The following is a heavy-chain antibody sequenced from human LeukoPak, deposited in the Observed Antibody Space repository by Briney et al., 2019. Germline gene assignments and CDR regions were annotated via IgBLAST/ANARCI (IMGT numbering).Heavy chain of an antibody. CDR1: GGSISRDY. V-gene: IGHV4-59*12. CDR3: ARGQSSVVTDIPYYFDY. D-gene: IGHD2-21*02. J-gene: IGHJ4*02. Sequence: SETLSLTCTVSGGSISRDYWSWIRQPPGKGLEWIGYIYYTGSTNYNPSLKSRVTISVDTSRKQFSLKLSSVIAADTAVYYCARGQSSVVTDIPYYFDYWGRGTLVTVSS. CDR2: IYYTGST.